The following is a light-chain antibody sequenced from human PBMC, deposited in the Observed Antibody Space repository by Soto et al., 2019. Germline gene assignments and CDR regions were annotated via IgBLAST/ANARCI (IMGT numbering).Light chain of an antibody. CDR1: QSINNY. V-gene: IGKV1-39*01. CDR2: AAS. Sequence: DVQMTQSPSSLSASVGDRVTITCRASQSINNYLNWYQQRPGKAPQLLIYAASNLQSGVPSRFSDSGSGTDFTLTISSLQPEDFATYYCQQSFGPLTITFGQGTLLEI. J-gene: IGKJ5*01. CDR3: QQSFGPLTIT.